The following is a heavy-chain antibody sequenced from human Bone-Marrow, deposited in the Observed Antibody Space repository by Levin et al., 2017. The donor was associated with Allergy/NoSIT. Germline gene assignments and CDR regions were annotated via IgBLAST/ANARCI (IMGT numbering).Heavy chain of an antibody. V-gene: IGHV3-30*18. CDR1: GFTFSSYG. CDR2: ISYDGSNK. Sequence: LSLTCAASGFTFSSYGMHWVRQAPGKGLEWVAVISYDGSNKYYADSVKGRFTISRDNSKNTLYLQMNSLRAEDTAVYYCAKAPRYLAAAGSFDYWGQGTLVTVSS. CDR3: AKAPRYLAAAGSFDY. D-gene: IGHD6-13*01. J-gene: IGHJ4*02.